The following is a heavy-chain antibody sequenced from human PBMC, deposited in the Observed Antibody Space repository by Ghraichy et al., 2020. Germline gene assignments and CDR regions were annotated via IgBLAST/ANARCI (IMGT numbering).Heavy chain of an antibody. CDR2: INPNSGGT. CDR3: ARDRGGGYDEIFDY. J-gene: IGHJ4*02. V-gene: IGHV1-2*04. D-gene: IGHD5-12*01. Sequence: AAVKVSCKASGYTFTGYYMHWVRQAPGQGLEWMGWINPNSGGTNYAQKFQDWVTMTRDTSISTAYMELSRLRSDDTAVYYCARDRGGGYDEIFDYWGQGTLVTVSS. CDR1: GYTFTGYY.